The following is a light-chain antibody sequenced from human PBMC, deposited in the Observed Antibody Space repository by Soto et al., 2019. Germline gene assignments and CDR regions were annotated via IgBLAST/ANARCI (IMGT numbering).Light chain of an antibody. CDR1: SSNIGAGYD. Sequence: QSVLTQPPSVSGAPGQRVTISCTESSSNIGAGYDVHWYQQLPGTAPKLLIYGNSNRPSGVPDRFSGSKSGTSASLAITGLQAEDEADYYCQSYDSSLSGWVFCGGTQLTVL. V-gene: IGLV1-40*01. CDR3: QSYDSSLSGWV. J-gene: IGLJ3*02. CDR2: GNS.